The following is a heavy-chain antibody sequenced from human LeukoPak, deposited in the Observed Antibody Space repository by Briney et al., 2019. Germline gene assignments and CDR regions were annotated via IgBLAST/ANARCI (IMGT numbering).Heavy chain of an antibody. V-gene: IGHV3-30*02. CDR2: IRYDGSNK. D-gene: IGHD6-13*01. CDR3: AKDRGGIAAAGMRGAFDY. J-gene: IGHJ4*02. CDR1: GFTFSSYG. Sequence: PGGSLRLSCAASGFTFSSYGMHWVRQAPGKGLEWVAFIRYDGSNKYYADSVKGRFTISRDNAKNSLYLQMNSLRAEDTALYYCAKDRGGIAAAGMRGAFDYWGQGTLVTVSS.